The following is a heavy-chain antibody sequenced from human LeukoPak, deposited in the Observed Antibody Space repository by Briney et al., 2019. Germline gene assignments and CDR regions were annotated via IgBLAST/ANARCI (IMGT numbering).Heavy chain of an antibody. CDR2: ISYDGSNK. CDR3: ASGEPSPTAADPEGGFDY. D-gene: IGHD1-14*01. V-gene: IGHV3-30-3*01. J-gene: IGHJ4*02. Sequence: GGSLRLSCAASGFTFSGYAMHWVRQAPGKGLEWVAVISYDGSNKYYADSVKGRFTISRDNSKNTLYLQMNSLRAEDTAVYYCASGEPSPTAADPEGGFDYWGQGTLVTVSS. CDR1: GFTFSGYA.